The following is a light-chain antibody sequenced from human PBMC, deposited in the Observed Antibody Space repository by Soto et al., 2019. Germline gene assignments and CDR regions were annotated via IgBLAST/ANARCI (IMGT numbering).Light chain of an antibody. CDR1: SSNIGSNY. Sequence: QSVLTQPPSASGTPGQRVTISCSGSSSNIGSNYVFWYQQLPGTAPKLLIYRNNLRPSGVPDRFSGSKSGTSASLAISGLRSEDEADYYCASWDDSLSGSFWVFGGRTKLTVL. J-gene: IGLJ3*02. CDR2: RNN. CDR3: ASWDDSLSGSFWV. V-gene: IGLV1-47*01.